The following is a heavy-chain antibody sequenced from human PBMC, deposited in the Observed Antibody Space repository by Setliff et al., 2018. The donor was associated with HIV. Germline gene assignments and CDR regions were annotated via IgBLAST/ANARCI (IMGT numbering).Heavy chain of an antibody. CDR3: ARVRVSGYYTGDY. V-gene: IGHV3-48*01. J-gene: IGHJ4*02. CDR2: ISSSSSTI. CDR1: GFTFSSKG. Sequence: PGGSLRLSCAASGFTFSSKGMHWVRQAPGKGLEWVSYISSSSSTIYYADSVKGRFTISRDNAKNSLYLQMNSLRAEDTAVYYCARVRVSGYYTGDYWGQGTLVTVSS. D-gene: IGHD3-3*01.